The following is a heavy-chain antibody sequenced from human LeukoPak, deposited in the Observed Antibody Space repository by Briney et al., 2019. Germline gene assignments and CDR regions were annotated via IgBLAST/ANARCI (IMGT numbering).Heavy chain of an antibody. D-gene: IGHD3-10*02. V-gene: IGHV3-23*01. Sequence: PGGSLSLSRAASGFSFSTCAINWVRQAPGKGLEWVSAISGSGSNTYYADSVKGRFTISRDNSKNTLYLQMNSLGAEDTALYYCAKDVRGYNRPFDYWGQGTLVTVSS. CDR3: AKDVRGYNRPFDY. J-gene: IGHJ4*02. CDR1: GFSFSTCA. CDR2: ISGSGSNT.